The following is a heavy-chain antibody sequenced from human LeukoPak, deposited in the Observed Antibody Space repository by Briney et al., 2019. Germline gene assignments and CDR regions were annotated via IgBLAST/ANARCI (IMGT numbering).Heavy chain of an antibody. CDR2: IYSGGST. J-gene: IGHJ4*02. CDR1: GFTVSSNY. CDR3: ARGNSGHCTGATCYALDY. D-gene: IGHD2-2*01. V-gene: IGHV3-53*01. Sequence: TGGSLRLSCAASGFTVSSNYMSWVRQAPGKGLEWVSVIYSGGSTYYADSVKGRFTISRDNSRNTLYLQMTSLRAEDTAVYYCARGNSGHCTGATCYALDYWGQGTLVTVSS.